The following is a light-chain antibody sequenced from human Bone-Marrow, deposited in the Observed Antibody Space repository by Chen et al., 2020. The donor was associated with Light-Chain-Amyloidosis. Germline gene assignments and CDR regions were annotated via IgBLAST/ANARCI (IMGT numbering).Light chain of an antibody. CDR3: QVWDSSSDRPV. J-gene: IGLJ3*02. V-gene: IGLV3-21*02. Sequence: SYVLTQLSSVSAPPGQTATMACGGTNIVSTSVHWYQQTPGQAPLLVVYDDSDRPSGIPERLSGSNSGNTATLTISRVEAGDEADYYCQVWDSSSDRPVFGGGTKLTVL. CDR1: NIVSTS. CDR2: DDS.